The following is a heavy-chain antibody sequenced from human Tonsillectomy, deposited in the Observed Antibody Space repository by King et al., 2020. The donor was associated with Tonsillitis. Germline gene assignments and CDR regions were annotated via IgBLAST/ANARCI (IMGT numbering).Heavy chain of an antibody. V-gene: IGHV3-21*01. CDR3: AKDHDFWSGYYGYMDV. J-gene: IGHJ6*03. D-gene: IGHD3-3*01. CDR1: GFTFSSYS. Sequence: VQLVESGGGLVKPGGSLRLSCAASGFTFSSYSMYWVRQATGKGLEWVSSISSSSSYIYYADSMKGRFTISRDNAKNSLYLQMNSLRAEDTAVYYCAKDHDFWSGYYGYMDVWGKGTTVTVSS. CDR2: ISSSSSYI.